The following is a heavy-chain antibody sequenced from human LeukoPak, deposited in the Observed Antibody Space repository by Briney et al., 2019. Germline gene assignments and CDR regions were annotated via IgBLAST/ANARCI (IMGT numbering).Heavy chain of an antibody. CDR2: IYSSGST. V-gene: IGHV4-59*11. CDR1: GGSISSHY. CDR3: AAGNSSSWYFDY. D-gene: IGHD6-13*01. Sequence: SETLSLTCTISGGSISSHYWSWIRQPPGKGLEWIGYIYSSGSTSYNPSLKSRVTISVDTSKNQFSLKLSSVTAADTAVYYCAAGNSSSWYFDYWGQGTLVTVSS. J-gene: IGHJ4*02.